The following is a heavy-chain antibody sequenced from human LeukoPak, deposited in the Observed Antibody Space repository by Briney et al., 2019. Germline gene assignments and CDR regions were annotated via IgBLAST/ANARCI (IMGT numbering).Heavy chain of an antibody. CDR3: ARDNGLYSGYDKAWFDP. CDR1: GYTLTGFS. Sequence: ASVKVSCKVFGYTLTGFSMYWVRQAPGKGLEWMGGFDRENGESIYAQTFQGRVTVTEDTSIDTGFMELRSLRSEDTAVYYCARDNGLYSGYDKAWFDPWGQGTLVTVSS. CDR2: FDRENGES. V-gene: IGHV1-24*01. D-gene: IGHD5-12*01. J-gene: IGHJ5*02.